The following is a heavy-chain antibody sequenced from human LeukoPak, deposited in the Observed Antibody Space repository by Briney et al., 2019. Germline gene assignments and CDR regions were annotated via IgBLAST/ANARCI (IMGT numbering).Heavy chain of an antibody. CDR1: GYTFTSYG. V-gene: IGHV1-18*01. D-gene: IGHD3-16*01. J-gene: IGHJ3*02. CDR3: ALPRGSPGPLGAFDI. Sequence: ASVKVSCKASGYTFTSYGISWVRQAPGQGREWMGWISAYNGNTNYAQKLQGRVTMTTDTSTSTAYMELRSLRSDDTAVYYCALPRGSPGPLGAFDIWGQGTMVTVSS. CDR2: ISAYNGNT.